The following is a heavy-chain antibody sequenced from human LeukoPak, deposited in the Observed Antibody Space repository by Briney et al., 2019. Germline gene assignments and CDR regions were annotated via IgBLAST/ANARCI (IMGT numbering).Heavy chain of an antibody. CDR2: ISGSGGST. D-gene: IGHD6-6*01. CDR1: GFTFSSYA. V-gene: IGHV3-23*01. Sequence: GGSLRLSCAASGFTFSSYAMSWVRQAPGKGLEWVSAISGSGGSTYYADSVKGRFTISRDNAKNSLYLQMNSLRAEDTAVYYCARPLYSSYDDFDIWGQGTMVTVSS. J-gene: IGHJ3*02. CDR3: ARPLYSSYDDFDI.